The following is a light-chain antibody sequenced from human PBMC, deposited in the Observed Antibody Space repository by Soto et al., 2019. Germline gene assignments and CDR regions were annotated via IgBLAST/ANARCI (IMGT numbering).Light chain of an antibody. Sequence: DIQMTQSPSSLSASVGDRVTITCQASQDINNYLNWFQQKPGQAPKLLIYDASNLQTGVPSRFSGSGSGTDFTFNISSLQPEDIGTYCCQQYDNFPWTFGQGTRLQI. CDR3: QQYDNFPWT. CDR1: QDINNY. V-gene: IGKV1-33*01. CDR2: DAS. J-gene: IGKJ2*01.